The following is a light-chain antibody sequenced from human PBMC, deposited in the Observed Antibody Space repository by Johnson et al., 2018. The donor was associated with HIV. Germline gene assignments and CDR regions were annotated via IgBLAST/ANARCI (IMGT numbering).Light chain of an antibody. Sequence: QSLLTQPPSVSAAPGQKVTISCSGSSSNIGNNYVSWYQQLPGTAPKLLIYDNNKRPSEIPDRFSGSKSGTSATLGITGLQTGDETDYYCGSWDSSLSAFVFGTATNVTVL. CDR2: DNN. CDR1: SSNIGNNY. J-gene: IGLJ1*01. V-gene: IGLV1-51*01. CDR3: GSWDSSLSAFV.